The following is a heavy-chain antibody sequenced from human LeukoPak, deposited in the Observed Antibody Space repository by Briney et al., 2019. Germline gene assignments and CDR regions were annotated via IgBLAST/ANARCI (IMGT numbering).Heavy chain of an antibody. CDR2: MSGSGDNT. Sequence: GGSLRLSCAASGLTFSIYAMKWVRQAPGKGREWVSGMSGSGDNTYYADSVKGRFTIYRDNSKNTLYLQMNSLRAEDTALYYCARNGYCSSTSCSASYYYYYYMDVWGKGTTVTVSS. CDR1: GLTFSIYA. CDR3: ARNGYCSSTSCSASYYYYYYMDV. D-gene: IGHD2-2*01. J-gene: IGHJ6*03. V-gene: IGHV3-23*01.